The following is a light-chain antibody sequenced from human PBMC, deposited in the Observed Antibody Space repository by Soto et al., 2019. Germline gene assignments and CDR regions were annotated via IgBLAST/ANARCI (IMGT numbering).Light chain of an antibody. V-gene: IGLV2-14*01. CDR3: CSYTSITNYV. Sequence: QSALTQPASVSGSPGQSITISCTGTSSDVSIYNYVSWYQQHPGKAPKLMIYEVSNRPSGVSNRFSGAKSGNTASLTISGLQVEDEADYYCCSYTSITNYVFGAGTKLTVL. CDR1: SSDVSIYNY. CDR2: EVS. J-gene: IGLJ1*01.